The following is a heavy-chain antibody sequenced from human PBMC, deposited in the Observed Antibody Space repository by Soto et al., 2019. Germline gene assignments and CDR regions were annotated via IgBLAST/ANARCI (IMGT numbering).Heavy chain of an antibody. Sequence: QVQLQESGPGLVKPSQTLSLTCTVSGGSISSGGYYWSWIRQHLGKGLEWIGYIYYSGSTYYNPSLQGRVTISVDTSQNQYSLTLSCMTAADTAVYYCARALYGLWFDLWGQGTLVTVSS. D-gene: IGHD3-10*01. CDR2: IYYSGST. CDR3: ARALYGLWFDL. CDR1: GGSISSGGYY. V-gene: IGHV4-31*03. J-gene: IGHJ5*02.